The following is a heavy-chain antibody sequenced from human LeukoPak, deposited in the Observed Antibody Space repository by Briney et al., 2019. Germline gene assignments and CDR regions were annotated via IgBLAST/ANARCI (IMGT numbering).Heavy chain of an antibody. CDR3: ARGPYYYDSSGYRDAFDI. D-gene: IGHD3-22*01. V-gene: IGHV3-7*01. CDR1: GFTFSSYW. CDR2: IKQDGSEK. J-gene: IGHJ3*02. Sequence: PGGSLRLSCAASGFTFSSYWMSWVRQAPGKGLEWVANIKQDGSEKYYVDSVKGRFTISRDNAKNSLYLQMNSLRAEDTAVYYCARGPYYYDSSGYRDAFDIWGQGTMVTVSS.